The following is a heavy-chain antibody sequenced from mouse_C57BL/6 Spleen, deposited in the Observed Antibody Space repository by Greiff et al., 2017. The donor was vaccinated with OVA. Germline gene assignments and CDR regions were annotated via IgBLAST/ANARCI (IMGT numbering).Heavy chain of an antibody. Sequence: QVQLQQSGPELVKPGASVKISCKASGYAFSSSWMNWVKQRPGKGLEWIGRIYPGDGDTNYNGKFKGKATLTADKSSSTAYMQLSSLTSEDSAVYFCARNWDSLDYWGQGTTLTVSS. CDR2: IYPGDGDT. CDR1: GYAFSSSW. CDR3: ARNWDSLDY. J-gene: IGHJ2*01. V-gene: IGHV1-82*01. D-gene: IGHD4-1*01.